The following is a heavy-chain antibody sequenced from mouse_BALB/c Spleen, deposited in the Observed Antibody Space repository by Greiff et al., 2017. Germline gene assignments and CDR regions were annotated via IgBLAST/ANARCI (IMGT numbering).Heavy chain of an antibody. CDR3: ARIQLGLLPWFAY. J-gene: IGHJ3*01. V-gene: IGHV1-69*01. Sequence: QVHVKQPGAELVMPGASVKMSCKASGYTFTDYWMHWVKQRPGQGLEWIGAIDTSDSYTSYNQKFKGKATLTVDESSSTAYMQLSSLTSEDSAVYYCARIQLGLLPWFAYWGQGTLVTVSA. CDR1: GYTFTDYW. D-gene: IGHD3-1*01. CDR2: IDTSDSYT.